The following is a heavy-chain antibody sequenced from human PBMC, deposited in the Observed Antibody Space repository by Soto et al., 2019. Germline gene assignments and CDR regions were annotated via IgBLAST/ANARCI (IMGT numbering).Heavy chain of an antibody. CDR2: ISAYNGNT. J-gene: IGHJ4*02. CDR3: ARDIVVVPAAMDENDY. CDR1: GYTFTSYG. Sequence: ASVKVSCEASGYTFTSYGISWVRQAPGQGLEWMGWISAYNGNTNYAQKLQGRVTMTTDTSTSTAYMELRSLRSDDTAVYYCARDIVVVPAAMDENDYWGQGTLVTVSS. V-gene: IGHV1-18*01. D-gene: IGHD2-2*01.